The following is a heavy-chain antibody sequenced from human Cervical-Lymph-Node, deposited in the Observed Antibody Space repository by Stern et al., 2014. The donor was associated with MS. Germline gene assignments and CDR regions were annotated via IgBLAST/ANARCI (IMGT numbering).Heavy chain of an antibody. CDR1: GFNFGSYG. J-gene: IGHJ1*01. D-gene: IGHD6-25*01. CDR3: ARGIGY. Sequence: EVQLEESGGGLVQPGGSLRLSCVGSGFNFGSYGLNWVRQAPGKGLEWISHIDSVGSTLYYADSVKGRFSLSRDNAKSSLFLDMHSLRDEDTAVYCCARGIGYWGQGTLVTVSS. V-gene: IGHV3-48*02. CDR2: IDSVGSTL.